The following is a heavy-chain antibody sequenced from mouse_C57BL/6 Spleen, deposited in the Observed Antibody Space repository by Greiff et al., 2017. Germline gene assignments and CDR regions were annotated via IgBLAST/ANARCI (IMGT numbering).Heavy chain of an antibody. Sequence: EVQLQQSGAELVRPGASVKLSCTASGFNIKDYYMHWVKQRPEQGLEWIGRIDPEDGDTEYAPKFQGKATMPADTSSNTAYLQLRSLTYEDTDVYYCTRYYGSRLYCDVWGTGTTVTVSS. V-gene: IGHV14-1*01. CDR1: GFNIKDYY. CDR3: TRYYGSRLYCDV. D-gene: IGHD1-1*01. J-gene: IGHJ1*03. CDR2: IDPEDGDT.